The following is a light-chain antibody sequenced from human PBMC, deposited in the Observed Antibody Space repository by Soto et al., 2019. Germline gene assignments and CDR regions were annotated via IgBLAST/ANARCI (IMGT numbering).Light chain of an antibody. V-gene: IGKV3-20*01. CDR1: QSVNSR. CDR3: QQYGSSPKT. Sequence: EIVLTQSPGTLSLSPGERATLSCMASQSVNSRLAWYQHKPGQAPRLLISGASSRATGIPDRFSGSGSATDFTLTISRLEPEDFAVYYCQQYGSSPKTFGQGTKVDIK. J-gene: IGKJ1*01. CDR2: GAS.